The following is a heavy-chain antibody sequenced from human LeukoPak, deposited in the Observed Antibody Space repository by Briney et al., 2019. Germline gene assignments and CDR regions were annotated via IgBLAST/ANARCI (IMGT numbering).Heavy chain of an antibody. CDR2: IYYSGST. D-gene: IGHD3-10*01. J-gene: IGHJ4*02. Sequence: SETLSLTCTVSGGSISSYYWSWIRQPPGKGLEWIGYIYYSGSTNYNPSLKSRVTISVDTSKNQFSLKLSSVTAADTAVYYCARRYGSTRNFDYWGQGTLVTVSS. CDR3: ARRYGSTRNFDY. V-gene: IGHV4-59*08. CDR1: GGSISSYY.